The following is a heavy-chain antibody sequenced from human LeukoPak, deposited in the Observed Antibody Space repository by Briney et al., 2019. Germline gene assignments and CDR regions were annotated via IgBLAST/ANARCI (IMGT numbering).Heavy chain of an antibody. CDR2: IYYSGST. V-gene: IGHV4-31*03. Sequence: SETLSLTCTVSGGSISSGGYYWSWIRQHPGKGLEWIGYIYYSGSTYYNPSLKSRVTISVDTSKNQFSLKLSSVTAADTAVYYCARDGRNDYGDLFYFDYWGQGTLVTVSS. CDR1: GGSISSGGYY. J-gene: IGHJ4*02. CDR3: ARDGRNDYGDLFYFDY. D-gene: IGHD4-17*01.